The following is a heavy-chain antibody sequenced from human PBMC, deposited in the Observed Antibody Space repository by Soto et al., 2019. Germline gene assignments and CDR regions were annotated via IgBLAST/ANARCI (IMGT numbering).Heavy chain of an antibody. CDR1: GYSFTSYW. D-gene: IGHD1-1*01. CDR3: ARQNDRPRWYYYGMDV. V-gene: IGHV5-10-1*01. CDR2: IDPSDSYT. Sequence: GESLKISCKGSGYSFTSYWIGWVRQMPGKGLEWMGRIDPSDSYTNYSPSFQGHVTISADKSISTAYLQWSSLKASDTAMYYCARQNDRPRWYYYGMDVWGQGTTVTVSS. J-gene: IGHJ6*02.